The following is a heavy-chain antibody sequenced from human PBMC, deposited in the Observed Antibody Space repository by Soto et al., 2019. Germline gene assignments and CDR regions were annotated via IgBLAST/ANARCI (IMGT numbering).Heavy chain of an antibody. Sequence: ILPILCSHPGGSMNSAGYDWSGIRQHPGKGLEWIGKIFYTGSTSYNPSLKSRVNISVDTSKNQFSLKVNSVTAADTAVYYCARNYYDSYAFGYWGQGTLVTVSS. CDR2: IFYTGST. V-gene: IGHV4-31*03. CDR1: GGSMNSAGYD. CDR3: ARNYYDSYAFGY. J-gene: IGHJ4*02. D-gene: IGHD3-22*01.